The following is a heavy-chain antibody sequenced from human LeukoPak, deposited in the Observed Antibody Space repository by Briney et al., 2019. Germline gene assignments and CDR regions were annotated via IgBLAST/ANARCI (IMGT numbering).Heavy chain of an antibody. CDR1: GFTFSSYT. D-gene: IGHD3-10*01. Sequence: GGSLRLSCAASGFTFSSYTMNWVRQAPGKGLEWVSHISSSGSTIYYADSVKGRFTISRDNAKNSLYLQMNSLRAEDTAVYYCARRLYYYGSGSDNWFDPWGQGTLVTVSS. V-gene: IGHV3-48*01. CDR3: ARRLYYYGSGSDNWFDP. CDR2: ISSSGSTI. J-gene: IGHJ5*02.